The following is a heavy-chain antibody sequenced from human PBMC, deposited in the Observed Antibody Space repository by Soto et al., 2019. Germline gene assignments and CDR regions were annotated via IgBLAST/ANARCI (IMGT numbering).Heavy chain of an antibody. Sequence: EVQLVESGGGLVKPGGSLRLSCAASGFTFSSYSMNWVRQTPGKGLEWVASISSTGTYTKYIDSVRDRFTISRDNAKNSLYLQMNSLRPEDAAVYYCARVGCTTGSCSTRGNYYFGMDVWGQGTTVTVSS. V-gene: IGHV3-21*02. J-gene: IGHJ6*02. CDR3: ARVGCTTGSCSTRGNYYFGMDV. CDR2: ISSTGTYT. D-gene: IGHD2-15*01. CDR1: GFTFSSYS.